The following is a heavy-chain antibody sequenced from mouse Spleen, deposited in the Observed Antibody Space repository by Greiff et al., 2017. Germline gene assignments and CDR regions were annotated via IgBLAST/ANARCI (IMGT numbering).Heavy chain of an antibody. D-gene: IGHD2-1*01. J-gene: IGHJ2*01. Sequence: QVQLKESGAELVKPGASVKISCKASGYAFSSYWMNWVKQRPGKGLEWIGQIYPGDGDTNYNGKFKGKATLTADKSSSTAYMQLSSLTSEDSAVYFCARGDYGNYGFDYWGQGTTLTVSS. V-gene: IGHV1-80*01. CDR2: IYPGDGDT. CDR3: ARGDYGNYGFDY. CDR1: GYAFSSYW.